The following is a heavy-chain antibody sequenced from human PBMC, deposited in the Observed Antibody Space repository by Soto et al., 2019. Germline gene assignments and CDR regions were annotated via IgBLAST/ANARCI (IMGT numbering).Heavy chain of an antibody. CDR3: ARVGGYYGDYPNFDY. Sequence: NPSETLSLTCTVSGGSISSFYWTWIRQPPGKGLEWIGNIYYTGSTNYNPSRKSRVTISVDTSKNQFSLKVTSVTAADTAVYYCARVGGYYGDYPNFDYWGQGTLVTVSS. D-gene: IGHD4-17*01. V-gene: IGHV4-59*01. CDR2: IYYTGST. J-gene: IGHJ4*02. CDR1: GGSISSFY.